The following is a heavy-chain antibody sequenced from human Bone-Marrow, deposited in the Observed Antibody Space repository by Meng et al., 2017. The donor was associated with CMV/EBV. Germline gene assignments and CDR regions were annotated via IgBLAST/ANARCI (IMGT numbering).Heavy chain of an antibody. CDR2: TYYRSKWYH. CDR1: GDSVSSNSAA. J-gene: IGHJ4*02. D-gene: IGHD5-18*01. Sequence: QVQPQQSGPGQAKPSQTLSLTGASSGDSVSSNSAAWNWIRQSPARGLEWLGKTYYRSKWYHYYAVSVKSRKAITPDTSKNQFSLQLNSVTPEDTAVYYCARTSYGYDYWGQGTLVTVSS. CDR3: ARTSYGYDY. V-gene: IGHV6-1*02.